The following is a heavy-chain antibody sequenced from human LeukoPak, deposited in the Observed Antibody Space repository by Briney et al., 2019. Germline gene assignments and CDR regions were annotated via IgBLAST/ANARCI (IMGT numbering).Heavy chain of an antibody. V-gene: IGHV1-2*02. CDR1: GYTFTGYY. CDR3: ARDRVRYSSSWNPYYFDY. D-gene: IGHD6-13*01. CDR2: INPNSGGT. Sequence: ASVKVSCKASGYTFTGYYMHWVRQAPGQGLEWMGWINPNSGGTNYAQKFQGRVTMTRDTSISTAYMELSRLRSDDTAVYYCARDRVRYSSSWNPYYFDYWGQGTLVTVS. J-gene: IGHJ4*02.